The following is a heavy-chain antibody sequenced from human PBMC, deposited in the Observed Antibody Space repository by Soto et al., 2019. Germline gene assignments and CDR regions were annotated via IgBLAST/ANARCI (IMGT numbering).Heavy chain of an antibody. CDR3: ARGAFGYSYGYYYYYGMDV. V-gene: IGHV1-8*01. D-gene: IGHD5-18*01. CDR1: GYTFTSYD. J-gene: IGHJ6*02. Sequence: ASVKVSCKASGYTFTSYDINWVRQATGQGLEWMGWMNPNSGNTGYAQKFQGRVTMTRNTSISTTYMELSSLRSEDTAVYYCARGAFGYSYGYYYYYGMDVWGQGTTVTVSS. CDR2: MNPNSGNT.